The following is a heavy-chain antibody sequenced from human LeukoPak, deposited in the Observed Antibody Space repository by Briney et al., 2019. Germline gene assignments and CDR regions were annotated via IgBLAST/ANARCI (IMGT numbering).Heavy chain of an antibody. V-gene: IGHV4-59*01. Sequence: NPSETLSLTCTVSGGSMSSYYWNSIRQPPGKGLEWIGYIYYSGTTNYNPSLKSRVTISVDTSKNQFSLKLKSVTAADTAVYYCARDEYGGPFDYWGQGTLVTVSS. CDR3: ARDEYGGPFDY. CDR2: IYYSGTT. D-gene: IGHD4/OR15-4a*01. J-gene: IGHJ4*02. CDR1: GGSMSSYY.